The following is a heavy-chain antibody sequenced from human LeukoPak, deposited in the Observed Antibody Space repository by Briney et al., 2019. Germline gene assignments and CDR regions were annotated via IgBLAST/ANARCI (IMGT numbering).Heavy chain of an antibody. CDR3: ARDTGSPGYTTSWSGGVDV. D-gene: IGHD6-13*01. V-gene: IGHV1-69*04. Sequence: SSVKVSCKASGGXFSSYAMNWVRQAPGQGLEWMGRSIPLLGVANYAQKFQGRVTITADKSTSRAYMELSTLRSEDTAVYYCARDTGSPGYTTSWSGGVDVWGQGTTVTVSS. CDR1: GGXFSSYA. J-gene: IGHJ6*02. CDR2: SIPLLGVA.